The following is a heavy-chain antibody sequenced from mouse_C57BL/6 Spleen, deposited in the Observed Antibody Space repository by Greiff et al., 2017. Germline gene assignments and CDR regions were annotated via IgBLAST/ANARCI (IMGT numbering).Heavy chain of an antibody. V-gene: IGHV5-17*01. CDR2: ISSGSSTI. Sequence: EVKVVESGGGLVKPGGSLKLSCAASGFTFSDYGMHWVRQAPEQGLEWVAYISSGSSTIYYADTVKGRFTISSDNAKNTLFLQMTSLRSEDTAMYYCARGGSNYAYAMDYWGQGTSVTVSS. CDR3: ARGGSNYAYAMDY. CDR1: GFTFSDYG. D-gene: IGHD2-5*01. J-gene: IGHJ4*01.